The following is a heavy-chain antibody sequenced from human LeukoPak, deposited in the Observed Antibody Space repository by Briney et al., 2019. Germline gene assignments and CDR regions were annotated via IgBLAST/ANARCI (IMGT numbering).Heavy chain of an antibody. J-gene: IGHJ4*02. CDR2: ISGSGGST. Sequence: PGGSLRLSCAASGFTFSSYGMSWVRQAPGKGLEWVSAISGSGGSTYYADSVKGRFTISRDNSKNTLYLQMNSLRAEDTAVYYCAKLDYDILTGYYPPHDYWGQGTLVTVSS. CDR1: GFTFSSYG. V-gene: IGHV3-23*01. D-gene: IGHD3-9*01. CDR3: AKLDYDILTGYYPPHDY.